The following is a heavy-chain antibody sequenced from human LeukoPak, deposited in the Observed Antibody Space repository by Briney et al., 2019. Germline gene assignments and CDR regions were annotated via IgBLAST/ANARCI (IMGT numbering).Heavy chain of an antibody. Sequence: GGSLRLSCAASGFTFSSYSMNWVRQGPGRGLEWVSSISSSSSYIYYADSVKGRFTISRDNAKNSLYLQMNSLRAEDTAVYYCARDEGSGYYGYWGQGTLVTVSS. D-gene: IGHD3-22*01. V-gene: IGHV3-21*01. J-gene: IGHJ4*02. CDR3: ARDEGSGYYGY. CDR2: ISSSSSYI. CDR1: GFTFSSYS.